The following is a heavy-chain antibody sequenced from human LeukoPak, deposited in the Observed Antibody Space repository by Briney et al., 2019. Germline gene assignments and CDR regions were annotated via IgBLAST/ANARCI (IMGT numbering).Heavy chain of an antibody. J-gene: IGHJ4*02. CDR2: ISYDGGNK. CDR3: ARDPQDSSSWYFDY. CDR1: GFTFSSYA. V-gene: IGHV3-30*04. Sequence: GGSLRLSCAASGFTFSSYAMHWVRQAPGKGLEWVAVISYDGGNKYYADSVKGRFTISRDNSKNTLYLQMNSLRAEDTAVYYCARDPQDSSSWYFDYWGQGTLVTVSS. D-gene: IGHD6-13*01.